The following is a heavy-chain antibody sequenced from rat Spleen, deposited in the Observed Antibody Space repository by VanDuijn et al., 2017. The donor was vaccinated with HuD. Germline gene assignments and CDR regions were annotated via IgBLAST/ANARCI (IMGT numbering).Heavy chain of an antibody. D-gene: IGHD1-6*01. Sequence: EVQLVESGGGLVQPGRSLKLSCAVSGFNFNDYWMGWVRQAPGKGLEWVAIITYDGSRTYYRDSVKGRFTISRDNAKSTLYLQMDSLRSEDTATYYCASLLYTPDYLGVMDAWGQGASVTVSS. CDR1: GFNFNDYW. CDR3: ASLLYTPDYLGVMDA. J-gene: IGHJ4*01. CDR2: ITYDGSRT. V-gene: IGHV5-7*01.